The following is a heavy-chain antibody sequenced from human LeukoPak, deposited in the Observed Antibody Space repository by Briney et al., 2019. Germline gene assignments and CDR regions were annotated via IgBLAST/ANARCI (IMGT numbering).Heavy chain of an antibody. Sequence: PGGSLRLSCAASGFTVDSNYLSWVRQAPGKGLEWVSTIYTGGNTYYAASVKGRFTISRDNSKNTLYLQMNSLRAEDTAVYYCAKEYRESIAAAGTFDYWGQGTLVTVSS. J-gene: IGHJ4*02. V-gene: IGHV3-53*05. CDR1: GFTVDSNY. CDR2: IYTGGNT. D-gene: IGHD6-13*01. CDR3: AKEYRESIAAAGTFDY.